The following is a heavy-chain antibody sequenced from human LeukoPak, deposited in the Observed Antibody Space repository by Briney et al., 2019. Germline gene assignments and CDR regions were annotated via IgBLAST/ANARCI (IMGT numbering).Heavy chain of an antibody. CDR2: ISYDGSNK. CDR3: AKARRDFDFDY. Sequence: GGSLRLSCAASGFTFSSYGMHWVRQAPGKGLEWVAVISYDGSNKYYADSVKGRFTISRDNSKNTLYLQMNSLRAEDTAVYCCAKARRDFDFDYWGQGTLVTVSS. J-gene: IGHJ4*02. CDR1: GFTFSSYG. D-gene: IGHD3-3*01. V-gene: IGHV3-30*18.